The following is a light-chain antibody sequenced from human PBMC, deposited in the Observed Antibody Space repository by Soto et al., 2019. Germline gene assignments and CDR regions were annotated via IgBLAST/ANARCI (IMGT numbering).Light chain of an antibody. CDR2: LNSDGSH. Sequence: QLVLTQSPSAFASLGASVKLTCTLSSGHSSYAIAWHQQQPEKGPRYLMNLNSDGSHTKGDGIPDRFSGSSSGAERYLTISSLQSEDEADYYCQTWGTGINWVFGGGTQLTVL. CDR1: SGHSSYA. V-gene: IGLV4-69*01. J-gene: IGLJ3*02. CDR3: QTWGTGINWV.